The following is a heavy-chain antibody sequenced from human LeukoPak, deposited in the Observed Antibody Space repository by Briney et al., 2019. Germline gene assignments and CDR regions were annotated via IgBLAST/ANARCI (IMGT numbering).Heavy chain of an antibody. CDR1: GYTFTGYY. CDR3: ARFGYYDSSGYYLFDY. D-gene: IGHD3-22*01. J-gene: IGHJ4*02. Sequence: ASVKVSCKASGYTFTGYYMHWVRQAPGQGLEWMGWIIPNSGGTNYAQKFQGRVTMTRDTSISTAYMELSRLRSDDTAVYYCARFGYYDSSGYYLFDYWGQGTLVTVSS. CDR2: IIPNSGGT. V-gene: IGHV1-2*02.